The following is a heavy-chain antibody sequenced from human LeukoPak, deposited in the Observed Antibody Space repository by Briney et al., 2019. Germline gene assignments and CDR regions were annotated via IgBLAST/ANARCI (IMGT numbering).Heavy chain of an antibody. CDR1: GGSFSGYY. D-gene: IGHD2-2*01. V-gene: IGHV4-34*01. CDR3: ARVARCTSCFDVDY. CDR2: INHSGST. J-gene: IGHJ4*02. Sequence: PSETLSLTCAVYGGSFSGYYWSWIRQPPGKGLEWIGEINHSGSTNYNPSLKSRVTISVDTSKNQFSPTLSSVTAADTAVYYCARVARCTSCFDVDYWGQGTLVTVSS.